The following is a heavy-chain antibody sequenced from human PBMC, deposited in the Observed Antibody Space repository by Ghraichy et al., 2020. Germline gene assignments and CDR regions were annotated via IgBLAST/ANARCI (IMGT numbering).Heavy chain of an antibody. D-gene: IGHD3-22*01. CDR2: IKQDGSEK. J-gene: IGHJ4*02. CDR3: ARGHNSFDSSGLFDY. V-gene: IGHV3-7*03. Sequence: GESLNISCAASGFTFSSYWMSWVRQAPGKGLEWVANIKQDGSEKYYVDSVRGRFTISRDNAKKSLYLQMDSLRAEDTAVYYCARGHNSFDSSGLFDYWGQGTLVTVSS. CDR1: GFTFSSYW.